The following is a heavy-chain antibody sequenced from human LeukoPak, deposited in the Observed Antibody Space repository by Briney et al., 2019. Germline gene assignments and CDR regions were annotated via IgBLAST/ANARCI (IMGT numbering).Heavy chain of an antibody. V-gene: IGHV1-18*01. CDR2: ISAYNGNT. J-gene: IGHJ4*02. D-gene: IGHD3-16*01. Sequence: GASVNVSCKASVYTFTRYGISWVRQAPGQGLEWMGWISAYNGNTNYAHKLQGRVSMTTDTSTTTAYMELRSLRSDDTAVYYCARDSPGDDYWGQGTLVTVSS. CDR3: ARDSPGDDY. CDR1: VYTFTRYG.